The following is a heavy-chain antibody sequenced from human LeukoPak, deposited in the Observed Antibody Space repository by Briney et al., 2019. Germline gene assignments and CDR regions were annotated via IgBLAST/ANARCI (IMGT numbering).Heavy chain of an antibody. J-gene: IGHJ3*02. CDR2: ISSSGSTI. CDR3: ARDPRGYYDSSGDAAFDI. D-gene: IGHD3-22*01. V-gene: IGHV3-11*01. CDR1: GFTFSDYY. Sequence: GGSLRLSCAASGFTFSDYYMSWIRQAPGKGLEWVSYISSSGSTIYYADSVKGRFTISRDNAKNSLYLQMNSLRAEDTAVYYCARDPRGYYDSSGDAAFDIWGQGTMVTVSS.